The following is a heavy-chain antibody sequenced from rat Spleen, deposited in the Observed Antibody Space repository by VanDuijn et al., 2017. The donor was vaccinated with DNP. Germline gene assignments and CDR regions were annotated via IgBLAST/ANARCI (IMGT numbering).Heavy chain of an antibody. V-gene: IGHV5-25*01. J-gene: IGHJ2*01. CDR3: ARHELSHGPFDY. Sequence: EVQLVESGGGLMQPGRSLKLSCVASGFNFINYDMAWVRQAPTKGLEWVASINTNNDNTYYRDSVKGRFTVSRDSAKSTLFLQMDSLRSDDTATYYCARHELSHGPFDYWGQGVMVTVSS. CDR2: INTNNDNT. CDR1: GFNFINYD.